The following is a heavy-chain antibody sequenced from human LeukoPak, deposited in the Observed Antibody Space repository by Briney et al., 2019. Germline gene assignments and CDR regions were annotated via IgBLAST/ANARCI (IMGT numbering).Heavy chain of an antibody. CDR3: ALESCDYVWGSYRYIGYY. CDR1: GYTLTELS. D-gene: IGHD3-16*02. J-gene: IGHJ4*02. CDR2: FDPEDGET. V-gene: IGHV1-24*01. Sequence: ASVKVSCKVSGYTLTELSMHWVRQAPGKGLEWMGGFDPEDGETIYAQKFQGRVTMTEDTSTDTAYMELSSLRSEDTAVYYCALESCDYVWGSYRYIGYYWGQGTLVTVSS.